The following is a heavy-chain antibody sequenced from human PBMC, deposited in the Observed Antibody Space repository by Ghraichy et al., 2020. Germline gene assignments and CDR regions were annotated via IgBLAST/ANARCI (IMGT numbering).Heavy chain of an antibody. CDR1: GFTFSSYA. CDR3: AKGQADYGDYEEAFDY. D-gene: IGHD4-17*01. Sequence: GGSLRLSCAASGFTFSSYAMSWVRQAPGKGLEWVSAISGSGGSTYYADSVKGRFTISRDNSKNTLYLQMNSLRAEDTAVYYCAKGQADYGDYEEAFDYWGQGTLVTVSS. J-gene: IGHJ4*02. CDR2: ISGSGGST. V-gene: IGHV3-23*01.